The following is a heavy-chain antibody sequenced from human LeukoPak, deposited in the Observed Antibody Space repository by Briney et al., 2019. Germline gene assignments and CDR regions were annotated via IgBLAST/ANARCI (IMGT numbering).Heavy chain of an antibody. D-gene: IGHD5-12*01. CDR2: IYYSGST. Sequence: SETLSLTCTVSGGSISSGGYYWSWIRQHPGKGLEWIGYIYYSGSTYYNPSLKSRVTISVDTSKNQFSLKLSAVTAADTAVYYCARGVVVATLQGPGFFFDYWGQGTLVTVSS. J-gene: IGHJ4*02. CDR1: GGSISSGGYY. CDR3: ARGVVVATLQGPGFFFDY. V-gene: IGHV4-31*03.